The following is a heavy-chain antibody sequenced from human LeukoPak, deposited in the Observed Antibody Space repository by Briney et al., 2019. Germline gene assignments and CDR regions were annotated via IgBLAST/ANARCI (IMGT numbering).Heavy chain of an antibody. CDR1: GSTFSSYG. D-gene: IGHD6-13*01. J-gene: IGHJ4*02. Sequence: GGSLRLSCAASGSTFSSYGMHWARQAPGKGLEWVAVISYDGSNKYYADSVKGLFTISRDNSKNTLHLQMNSLRVEDTAVYYCAKDQAAGTGLGAFDYWGQGTLVTVSA. V-gene: IGHV3-30*18. CDR2: ISYDGSNK. CDR3: AKDQAAGTGLGAFDY.